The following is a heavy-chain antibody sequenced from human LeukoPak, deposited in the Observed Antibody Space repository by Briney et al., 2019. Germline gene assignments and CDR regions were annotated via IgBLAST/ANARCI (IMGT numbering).Heavy chain of an antibody. V-gene: IGHV4-59*08. CDR2: IYYSGST. D-gene: IGHD1-1*01. CDR1: GGSISSYY. J-gene: IGHJ4*02. CDR3: VRYRQGIFDY. Sequence: PSETLSLTCTVSGGSISSYYWSWIRQPPGKGLEWIGYIYYSGSTNYNPSLKSRVTISVDTSKNQFSLKLSSVTAADTAVYYCVRYRQGIFDYWGQGTLVTVSS.